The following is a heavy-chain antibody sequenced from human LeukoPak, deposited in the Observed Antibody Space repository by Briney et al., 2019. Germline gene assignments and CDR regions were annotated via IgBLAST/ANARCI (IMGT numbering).Heavy chain of an antibody. D-gene: IGHD3-22*01. CDR2: IIPIFSTA. Sequence: SVKVSCKASGYTFTSYDINWVRQAPGQGLEWMGGIIPIFSTANYAQKFQGRVTITTDESTSTAYMELSSLRSEDTAVYYCARGGGDTMIVVVNDAFDIWGQGTMVTVSS. CDR3: ARGGGDTMIVVVNDAFDI. CDR1: GYTFTSYD. V-gene: IGHV1-69*05. J-gene: IGHJ3*02.